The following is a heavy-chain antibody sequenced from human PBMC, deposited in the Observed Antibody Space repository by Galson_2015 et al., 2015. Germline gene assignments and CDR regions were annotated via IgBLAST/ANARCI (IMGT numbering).Heavy chain of an antibody. CDR3: ARDGPGVLRFLDV. CDR1: GFTLSGYV. Sequence: SLRLSCAASGFTLSGYVMSWVRQAPGKGLEWVSSISASGGTTDYTDSVKGRFTISRDNSRNTLYLQMNSLRVEDTALYFCARDGPGVLRFLDVWGKGTTVTVSS. D-gene: IGHD3-3*01. V-gene: IGHV3-23*01. CDR2: ISASGGTT. J-gene: IGHJ6*04.